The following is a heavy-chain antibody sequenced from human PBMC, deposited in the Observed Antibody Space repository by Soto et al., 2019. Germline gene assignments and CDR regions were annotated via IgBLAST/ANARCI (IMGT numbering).Heavy chain of an antibody. CDR1: GFKFGDYA. J-gene: IGHJ6*02. CDR3: AKDRGPCSGNKCSSLYYYYGMDV. D-gene: IGHD2-15*01. V-gene: IGHV3-9*01. CDR2: VSWNSEIV. Sequence: PGGSLRLSCEASGFKFGDYAMHWVRQAPGKGLEWVSGVSWNSEIVGYADSVKGRFTISRDNAKNSLYLEMNSLRTEDTALYYCAKDRGPCSGNKCSSLYYYYGMDVWGRGTTVTVYS.